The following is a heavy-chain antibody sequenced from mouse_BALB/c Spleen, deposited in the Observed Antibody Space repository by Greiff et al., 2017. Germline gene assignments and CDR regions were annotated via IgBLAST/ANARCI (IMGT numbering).Heavy chain of an antibody. CDR2: ISYSGST. V-gene: IGHV3-8*02. CDR3: ARSGATVVPSYFDY. Sequence: DVMLVESGPSLVKPSQTLSLTCSVTGDSITSGYWNWIRKFPGNKLEYMGYISYSGSTYYNPSLKSRISITRDTSKNQYYLQLNSVTTEDTATYYCARSGATVVPSYFDYWGQGTTLTVSS. D-gene: IGHD1-1*01. CDR1: GDSITSGY. J-gene: IGHJ2*01.